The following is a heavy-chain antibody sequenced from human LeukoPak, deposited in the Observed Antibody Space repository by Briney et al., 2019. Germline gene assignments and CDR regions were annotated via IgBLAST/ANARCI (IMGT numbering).Heavy chain of an antibody. CDR3: AKSAMYDILTGYYDPNYFDY. V-gene: IGHV3-21*04. J-gene: IGHJ4*02. D-gene: IGHD3-9*01. CDR2: ISSSSSYI. CDR1: GFTFSSYS. Sequence: PGGSLRLSCAASGFTFSSYSMNWVRQAPGKGLEWVSSISSSSSYIYYADSVKGRFTISRDNAKNSLYLQMNSLRAEDTAVYYCAKSAMYDILTGYYDPNYFDYWGQGTLVTVSS.